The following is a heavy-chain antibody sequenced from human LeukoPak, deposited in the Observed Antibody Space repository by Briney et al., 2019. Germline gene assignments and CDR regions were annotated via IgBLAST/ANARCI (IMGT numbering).Heavy chain of an antibody. CDR3: ARDGSAPGLYFDS. J-gene: IGHJ4*02. D-gene: IGHD6-13*01. CDR1: GFTFSSYA. CDR2: MSFDGTHI. V-gene: IGHV3-30-3*01. Sequence: GGSLRLSCAASGFTFSSYAMHWVRQAPGKGLEWVAVMSFDGTHIYYADSVKGRFTISRDKSKNTLYLQMNSLRAEDTAVYYCARDGSAPGLYFDSWGQGTLVTVSS.